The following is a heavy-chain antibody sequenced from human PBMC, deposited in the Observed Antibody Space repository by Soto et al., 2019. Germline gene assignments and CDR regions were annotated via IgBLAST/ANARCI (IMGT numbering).Heavy chain of an antibody. CDR1: GFTFTSSA. D-gene: IGHD1-1*01. V-gene: IGHV1-58*01. J-gene: IGHJ6*02. Sequence: ASVKVSCKASGFTFTSSAVQWVRQARGQRLEWIGWIVVGSGNTNYAQKFQERVTITRDMSTSTAYMELSSLRSEDTAVYYCAADGGTSYYYYGMDVWGQGTTVTVSS. CDR3: AADGGTSYYYYGMDV. CDR2: IVVGSGNT.